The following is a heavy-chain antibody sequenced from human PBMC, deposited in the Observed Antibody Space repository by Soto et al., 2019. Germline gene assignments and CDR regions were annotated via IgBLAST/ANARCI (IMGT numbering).Heavy chain of an antibody. V-gene: IGHV3-48*03. CDR1: GFTFNSYE. D-gene: IGHD5-18*01. CDR3: ARGSRGYNYASAPFFDY. Sequence: GGSLRLSCVASGFTFNSYEMNWVRQAPGKGLEWVSYISRNAETIHYADSVKGRFSISRDNAKNSLYLQMNSLRAEDTAVYFCARGSRGYNYASAPFFDYWGQRNRVTVSS. CDR2: ISRNAETI. J-gene: IGHJ4*01.